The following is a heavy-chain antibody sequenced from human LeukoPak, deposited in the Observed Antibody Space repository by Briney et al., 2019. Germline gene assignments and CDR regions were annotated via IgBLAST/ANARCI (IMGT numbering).Heavy chain of an antibody. CDR1: GGSISSSSYY. CDR3: ARGVVIAPQTFDY. CDR2: IYYSGST. J-gene: IGHJ4*02. Sequence: SETLSLTCTVSGGSISSSSYYWGWLRQPPGKGLEWIGSIYYSGSTYYNPSLKSRVTISVDTSKNQFSLKLTSVTAADTAVYYCARGVVIAPQTFDYWGQGTLVTVSS. D-gene: IGHD2-21*01. V-gene: IGHV4-39*07.